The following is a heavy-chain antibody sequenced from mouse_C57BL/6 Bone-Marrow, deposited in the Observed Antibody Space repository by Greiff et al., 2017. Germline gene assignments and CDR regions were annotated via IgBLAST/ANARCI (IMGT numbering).Heavy chain of an antibody. V-gene: IGHV1-72*01. CDR2: IDPKSGGT. Sequence: QVQLQQPGAELVKPGASVKLSCKASGYTFTSYCMHWVKQRPGRGLEWIGRIDPKSGGTKYNEKFKSKATLTVDKPSSTAYMQLSSLTSEDSAVYYCARMGPMDYGYDGGDYWGQGTTLTVSS. J-gene: IGHJ2*01. D-gene: IGHD2-2*01. CDR1: GYTFTSYC. CDR3: ARMGPMDYGYDGGDY.